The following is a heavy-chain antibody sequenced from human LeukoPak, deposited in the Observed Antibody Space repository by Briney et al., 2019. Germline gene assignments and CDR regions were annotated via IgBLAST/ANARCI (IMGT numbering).Heavy chain of an antibody. J-gene: IGHJ4*01. CDR1: GFTFSSYG. Sequence: GRSLRLSCAASGFTFSSYGMHWVRQAPGKGLEWVAVISYDGSNKYYADSVKGRFTISRDNSKNTLYLQMNSLRAEDTAVYYCAKDRRWFGELIDYWGHGTMVTVSS. CDR2: ISYDGSNK. V-gene: IGHV3-30*18. CDR3: AKDRRWFGELIDY. D-gene: IGHD3-10*01.